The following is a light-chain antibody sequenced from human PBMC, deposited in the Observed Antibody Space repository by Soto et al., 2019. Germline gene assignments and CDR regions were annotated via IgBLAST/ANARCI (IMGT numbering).Light chain of an antibody. Sequence: DIQMTQSPASLSVSVGDRVPIKCRARQIMNNYLNWYLQRPGQAPKLLIRSASTLQRGVPSRFSGSGSRTEFTLTLADLQPDDLGTYYFQQSLTMPSTFGHGTRLDIK. J-gene: IGKJ5*01. CDR1: QIMNNY. CDR2: SAS. CDR3: QQSLTMPST. V-gene: IGKV1-39*01.